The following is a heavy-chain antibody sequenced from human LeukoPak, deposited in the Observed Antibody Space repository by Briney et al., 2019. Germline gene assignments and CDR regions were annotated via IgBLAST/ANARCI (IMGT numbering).Heavy chain of an antibody. J-gene: IGHJ6*02. Sequence: GGSLRLSCAASGFTFSSYSMNWVRQAPGKGLEWVSSISSSSSYIYYADSVKGRFTISRDNAKHSRYLQMNSRRSEDTAVYYCAKRLKIPWFGELPPPPSDYYYGMDVWGQGTTVTVSS. CDR3: AKRLKIPWFGELPPPPSDYYYGMDV. V-gene: IGHV3-21*01. CDR2: ISSSSSYI. D-gene: IGHD3-10*01. CDR1: GFTFSSYS.